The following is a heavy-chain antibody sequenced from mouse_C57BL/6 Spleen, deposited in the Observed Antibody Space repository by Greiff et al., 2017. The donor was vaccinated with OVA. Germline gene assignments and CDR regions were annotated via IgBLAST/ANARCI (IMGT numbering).Heavy chain of an antibody. J-gene: IGHJ4*01. Sequence: VQLQQSGAELVMPGASVKLSCKASGYTFTSYWMHWVKQRPGQGLEWIGEIDPSESYTNYNQKFKGKSTLTVDKSSSTAYMQLSSLTSEDSAVYYCARSLYDSDAMDYWGQGTSVTVSS. CDR2: IDPSESYT. CDR1: GYTFTSYW. CDR3: ARSLYDSDAMDY. D-gene: IGHD2-3*01. V-gene: IGHV1-69*01.